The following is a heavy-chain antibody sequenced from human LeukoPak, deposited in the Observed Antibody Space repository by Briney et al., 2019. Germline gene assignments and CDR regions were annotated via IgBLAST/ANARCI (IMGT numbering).Heavy chain of an antibody. D-gene: IGHD4-17*01. V-gene: IGHV1-3*01. Sequence: ASVKVSCKASGYTFTSYAMHWVRQAPGQRLEWMGWINAGNGNTKYSQKFQGRDTITRDTSASTAYMELSSLRSEDTAVYYCASEAGRSYGELTGLSGWGQGTLVTVSS. J-gene: IGHJ4*02. CDR1: GYTFTSYA. CDR2: INAGNGNT. CDR3: ASEAGRSYGELTGLSG.